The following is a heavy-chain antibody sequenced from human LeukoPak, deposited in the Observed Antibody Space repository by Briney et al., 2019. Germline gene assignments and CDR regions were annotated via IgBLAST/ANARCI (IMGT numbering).Heavy chain of an antibody. Sequence: GGPLRLSCAASGFTFSSHAMSWVRQAPGKGLEWVSAISGSGGSTYYADSVKGRFTISRDNSKNTLYLQMNSLRAEDTAVYYCANLYSSGYADYWGQGTLVTVSS. V-gene: IGHV3-23*01. CDR2: ISGSGGST. D-gene: IGHD6-19*01. CDR3: ANLYSSGYADY. CDR1: GFTFSSHA. J-gene: IGHJ4*02.